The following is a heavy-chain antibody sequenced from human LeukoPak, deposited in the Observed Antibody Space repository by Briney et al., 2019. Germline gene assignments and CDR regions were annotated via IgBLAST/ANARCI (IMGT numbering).Heavy chain of an antibody. CDR1: GFTFSSYA. V-gene: IGHV3-23*01. D-gene: IGHD6-13*01. CDR2: ISGSGGST. J-gene: IGHJ5*02. Sequence: GGSLRLSCAASGFTFSSYAMSWVRQAPGKGLEWVSAISGSGGSTYYADSVKGRFTTSRDNSKNTLYLQMNSLRAEDTAVYYCARGYSSSWQQNWLDPWGQGTLVTVSS. CDR3: ARGYSSSWQQNWLDP.